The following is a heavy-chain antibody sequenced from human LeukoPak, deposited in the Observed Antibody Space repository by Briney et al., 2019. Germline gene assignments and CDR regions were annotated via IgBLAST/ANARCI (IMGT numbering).Heavy chain of an antibody. CDR3: ARRDPTTVTAFDY. CDR1: GFDFTRDW. Sequence: GESLKISCRFSGFDFTRDWIGWVRLMPGKGLEWMGIIFPDDSDTRYSPSFQGQVTLSADKSISTAYLQWSSLKASDTAIYYCARRDPTTVTAFDYWGQGTLVTVSS. J-gene: IGHJ4*02. D-gene: IGHD4-17*01. CDR2: IFPDDSDT. V-gene: IGHV5-51*01.